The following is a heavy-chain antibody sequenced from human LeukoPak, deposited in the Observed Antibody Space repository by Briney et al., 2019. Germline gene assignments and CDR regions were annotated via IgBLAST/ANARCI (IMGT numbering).Heavy chain of an antibody. D-gene: IGHD7-27*01. CDR3: ARRKFLGWFDP. CDR1: GYTFTDYY. CDR2: LNPNSGNA. Sequence: ASVKVSCKVSGYTFTDYYMHWMQQAPGKGLEWMGWLNPNSGNAGYAQKFQGRVTISRNTSISTAYMELSSLRSDDTAIYYCARRKFLGWFDPWGQGTLVTVSS. J-gene: IGHJ5*02. V-gene: IGHV1-8*03.